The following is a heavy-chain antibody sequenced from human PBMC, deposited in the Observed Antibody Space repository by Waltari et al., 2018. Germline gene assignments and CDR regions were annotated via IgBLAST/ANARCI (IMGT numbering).Heavy chain of an antibody. Sequence: QVHLVESGGGVVQPGGSLRLSCEVSGFSFSNVAMHWVRQVPGKGLEWVALISYDGSYKFYAESVGGRFTISRDNSKNTVYLQMNDLRAEDTAVFYCAKAGITLVRDYFDYWGLGTLVTVSS. D-gene: IGHD3-10*01. CDR1: GFSFSNVA. V-gene: IGHV3-30*18. J-gene: IGHJ4*02. CDR2: ISYDGSYK. CDR3: AKAGITLVRDYFDY.